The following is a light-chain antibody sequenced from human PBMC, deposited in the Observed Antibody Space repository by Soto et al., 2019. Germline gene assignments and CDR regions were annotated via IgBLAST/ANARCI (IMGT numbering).Light chain of an antibody. CDR3: HHYKNWPPGGT. J-gene: IGKJ1*01. CDR2: DAS. Sequence: EIVMTQSPDTLSVSPGERATLSCRASQSVSSNLAWYQQKPGQAPRLLIYDASTRAPGFPARFSGSGSGTEFTLTISSLQSEDFAVYYCHHYKNWPPGGTFGQGTKVDI. V-gene: IGKV3-15*01. CDR1: QSVSSN.